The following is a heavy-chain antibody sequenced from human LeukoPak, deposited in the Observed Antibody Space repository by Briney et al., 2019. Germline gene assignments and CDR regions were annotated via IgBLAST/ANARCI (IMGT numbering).Heavy chain of an antibody. CDR3: ARDRIWGGTSARLNTDKFDY. CDR1: GYTFPNYF. Sequence: GASVKVSCKASGYTFPNYFMHWVRQAPGQGLEWMGIINPSVGSTSYAQKFEDRVTMTSDTSTGTVYMELSSLRSEDTAVYYSARDRIWGGTSARLNTDKFDYWGQGTLVTVSS. V-gene: IGHV1-46*01. CDR2: INPSVGST. D-gene: IGHD1-26*01. J-gene: IGHJ4*02.